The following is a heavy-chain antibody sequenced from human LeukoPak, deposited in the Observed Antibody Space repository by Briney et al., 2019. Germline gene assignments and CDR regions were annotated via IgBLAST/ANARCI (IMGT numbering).Heavy chain of an antibody. J-gene: IGHJ4*02. CDR1: GGSISSGDYY. Sequence: SETLSLTCTVSGGSISSGDYYWSWIRQPPGKGLEWIGYFYYSGSTYYNPSLKSRVTISVDTSKNQFSLKLSSVTAADTAVYYCARGDSSSWYEDDYFDYWGQGTLVTVSS. D-gene: IGHD6-13*01. CDR3: ARGDSSSWYEDDYFDY. CDR2: FYYSGST. V-gene: IGHV4-30-4*01.